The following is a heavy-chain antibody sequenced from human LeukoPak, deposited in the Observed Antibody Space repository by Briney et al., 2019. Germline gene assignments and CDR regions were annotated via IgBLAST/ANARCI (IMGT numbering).Heavy chain of an antibody. Sequence: SETLSLTCTVSGGSISCSSYYWGWIRQPPGKGLEWIGSIYYSGSTYYNPSLKSRVTISVDTSKNQFSLKLSSVTAADTAVYYCASLYNTAMGIDYWGQGTLVTVSS. CDR2: IYYSGST. V-gene: IGHV4-39*07. J-gene: IGHJ4*02. CDR1: GGSISCSSYY. CDR3: ASLYNTAMGIDY. D-gene: IGHD5-18*01.